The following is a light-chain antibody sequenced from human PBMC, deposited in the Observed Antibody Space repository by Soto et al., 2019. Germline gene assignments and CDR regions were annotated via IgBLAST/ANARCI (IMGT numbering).Light chain of an antibody. CDR1: SSVVGAYNY. Sequence: QSVLTQPASVSGYPGQSITISCTGRSSVVGAYNYVSWFQQHPGKAPKFMIYEVSNRPSGVSNRFSGSKSGNTASLTVSGLQAEDEADYYCSSYTTSNTYVFGAGTKVTVL. V-gene: IGLV2-14*01. J-gene: IGLJ1*01. CDR3: SSYTTSNTYV. CDR2: EVS.